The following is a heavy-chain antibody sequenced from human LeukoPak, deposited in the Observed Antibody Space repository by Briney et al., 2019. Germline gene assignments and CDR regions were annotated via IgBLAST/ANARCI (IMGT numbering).Heavy chain of an antibody. J-gene: IGHJ5*02. D-gene: IGHD6-6*01. CDR1: AYSFTSYG. CDR2: INAHNGNT. V-gene: IGHV1-18*01. CDR3: GRQYASSSAWFDP. Sequence: ASVKVSCKASAYSFTSYGISWMRQAPGQGLEWMGWINAHNGNTNYAQKLQGRVTMTTDTSTSTAYMELRSLRSDDTAVYYCGRQYASSSAWFDPWGQGTLVTVSS.